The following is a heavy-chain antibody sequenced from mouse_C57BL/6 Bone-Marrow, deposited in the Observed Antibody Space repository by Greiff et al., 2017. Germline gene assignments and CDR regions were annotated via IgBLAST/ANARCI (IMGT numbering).Heavy chain of an antibody. J-gene: IGHJ4*01. Sequence: EVNVVESGGGLVKPGGSLKLSCAASGFTFSSYAMSWVRQTPEKRLEWVATISDGGSYTYYPANVKGRFTISRDNAKNDLYLQMSHLKSEDTTMYYCARDKLANYARDYWGQGTSVTVSS. V-gene: IGHV5-4*01. CDR3: ARDKLANYARDY. CDR2: ISDGGSYT. CDR1: GFTFSSYA.